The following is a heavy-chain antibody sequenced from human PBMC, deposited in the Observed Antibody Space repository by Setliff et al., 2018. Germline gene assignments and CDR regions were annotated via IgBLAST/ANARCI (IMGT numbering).Heavy chain of an antibody. CDR3: ARGGIYDYVSSAYFDL. Sequence: ASVKVSCKASGYTFSDYYMYWVRQAPGQGLEWMGWINPKSGGAHYAQKFRGRVTMSRETSISTDYMELSRLTSDDTAVYYCARGGIYDYVSSAYFDLWGQGSMVTVSS. D-gene: IGHD3-16*01. J-gene: IGHJ3*01. CDR1: GYTFSDYY. CDR2: INPKSGGA. V-gene: IGHV1-2*02.